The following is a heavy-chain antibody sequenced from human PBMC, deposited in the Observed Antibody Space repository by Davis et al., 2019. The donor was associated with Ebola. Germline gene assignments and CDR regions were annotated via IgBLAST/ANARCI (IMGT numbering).Heavy chain of an antibody. CDR3: AREGRDYYDSSGPFDY. CDR2: IYYSGST. J-gene: IGHJ4*02. D-gene: IGHD3-22*01. CDR1: GGSISSYY. Sequence: PSETLSLTCTVSGGSISSYYWSWIRQPPGKGLEWIGYIYYSGSTNYNPSLKSRVTISVDTSKNQFSLKLSSVTAADTAVYYCAREGRDYYDSSGPFDYWGQGTLVTVSS. V-gene: IGHV4-59*01.